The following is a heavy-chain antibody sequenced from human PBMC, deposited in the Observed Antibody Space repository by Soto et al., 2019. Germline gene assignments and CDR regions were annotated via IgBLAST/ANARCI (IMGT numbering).Heavy chain of an antibody. V-gene: IGHV3-21*01. CDR1: GSTFSRVR. Sequence: PGGSLRLSCEASGSTFSRVRMNWVRQVPGKGLEWVASISSGSTDTWYADSVKGQFIISRDSAQNSLFLQMDTLRPEDTAMYYCARVAYWGPGTQVTVSS. CDR2: ISSGSTDT. CDR3: ARVAY. J-gene: IGHJ4*02.